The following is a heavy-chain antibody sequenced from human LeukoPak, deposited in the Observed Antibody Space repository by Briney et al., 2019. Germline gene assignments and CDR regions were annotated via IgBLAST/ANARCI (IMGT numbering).Heavy chain of an antibody. CDR1: GRSISSSSYY. CDR3: ARHKYQLLDY. CDR2: IYYSGST. Sequence: SETLSLTCTVSGRSISSSSYYWGWIRQPPGKGLEWIGSIYYSGSTYYNPSLKSRVTISVDTSKNQFSLKLSSVTAADTAVYYCARHKYQLLDYWGQGTLVTVSS. J-gene: IGHJ4*02. V-gene: IGHV4-39*01. D-gene: IGHD2-2*01.